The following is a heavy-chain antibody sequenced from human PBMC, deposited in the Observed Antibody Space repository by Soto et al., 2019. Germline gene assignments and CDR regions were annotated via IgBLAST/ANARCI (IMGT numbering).Heavy chain of an antibody. CDR3: ARSRITGSTWTFDY. D-gene: IGHD1-20*01. Sequence: EVQLVQSGAEVKKPGESLKISCKGSGYSFTNYWIGWVRQMPGKGLEWMGIIYPGDSDTRYSPSFQGQVTISADKSISTAYLQWRSLKASDSGVYYCARSRITGSTWTFDYWGQETLVTVSS. CDR2: IYPGDSDT. CDR1: GYSFTNYW. V-gene: IGHV5-51*01. J-gene: IGHJ4*02.